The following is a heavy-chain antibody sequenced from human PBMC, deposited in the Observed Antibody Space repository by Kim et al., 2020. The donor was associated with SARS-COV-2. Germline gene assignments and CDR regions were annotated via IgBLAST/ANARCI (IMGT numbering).Heavy chain of an antibody. Sequence: GGSLRLSCAASGFTFSSYSMNWVRQAPGKGLEWVSSISSSSSYIYYADSVKGRFTISRDNAKNTLYLQMNSLRAEDTAVYYCARDSVYPRGLSPLDYWGQGTLVTVSS. D-gene: IGHD3-16*02. CDR2: ISSSSSYI. CDR3: ARDSVYPRGLSPLDY. V-gene: IGHV3-21*01. CDR1: GFTFSSYS. J-gene: IGHJ4*02.